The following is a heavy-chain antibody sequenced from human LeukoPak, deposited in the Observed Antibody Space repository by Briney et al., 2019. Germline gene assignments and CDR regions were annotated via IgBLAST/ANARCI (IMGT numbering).Heavy chain of an antibody. CDR1: GFTFSSYG. J-gene: IGHJ4*02. D-gene: IGHD3-9*01. CDR2: IWYDGSNK. CDR3: AKDRFSGILTGYYKAPLGD. Sequence: GRSLRLSCAASGFTFSSYGMHWVRQAPGKGLEWVAVIWYDGSNKYYADFVKGRFTISRDNSKNTLYLQMNSLRAEDTAVYYCAKDRFSGILTGYYKAPLGDWGQGTLVTVSS. V-gene: IGHV3-33*06.